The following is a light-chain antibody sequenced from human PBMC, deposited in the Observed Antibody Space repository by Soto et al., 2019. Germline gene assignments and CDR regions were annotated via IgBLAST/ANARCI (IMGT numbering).Light chain of an antibody. CDR3: AAWDDSLRAV. CDR1: SSNIGSHY. J-gene: IGLJ2*01. Sequence: QSVLTQPPSASGTPGQRVTISCSGSSSNIGSHYVYWYQQLPGTAPKLLIYRNNQRPSGVPDRFSGSKSGTSASLAISGLRSEDEADYYCAAWDDSLRAVFGGGTKLTVL. V-gene: IGLV1-47*01. CDR2: RNN.